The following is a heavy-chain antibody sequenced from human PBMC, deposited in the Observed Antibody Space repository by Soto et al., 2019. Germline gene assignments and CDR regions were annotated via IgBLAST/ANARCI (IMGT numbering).Heavy chain of an antibody. Sequence: QVQLEESGPGLVEPAVTLSLTCAVSGGSISTDNWWSWVRQPPGKGLEWVGEIYHSGSTNYNPSLKSRLTISIDKSKDQFSLYLRSVTAADTAVYYCARGGRWLFDYWGQGTLVTVSS. CDR1: GGSISTDNW. CDR2: IYHSGST. D-gene: IGHD5-12*01. V-gene: IGHV4-4*02. J-gene: IGHJ4*02. CDR3: ARGGRWLFDY.